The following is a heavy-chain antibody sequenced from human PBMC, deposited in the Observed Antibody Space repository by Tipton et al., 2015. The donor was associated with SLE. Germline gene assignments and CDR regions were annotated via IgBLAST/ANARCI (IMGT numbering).Heavy chain of an antibody. CDR3: AAQLAARPFDY. D-gene: IGHD6-6*01. V-gene: IGHV3-43D*03. J-gene: IGHJ4*02. CDR2: LTWDGGRT. Sequence: SLRLSCVGSGFTFGDYAMHWVRQTPEQGLQWVSVLTWDGGRTYYEESVKGRFSISRDNNKNSVYLQMNSLRAEDTAVYYCAAQLAARPFDYWGQGTLVTVSS. CDR1: GFTFGDYA.